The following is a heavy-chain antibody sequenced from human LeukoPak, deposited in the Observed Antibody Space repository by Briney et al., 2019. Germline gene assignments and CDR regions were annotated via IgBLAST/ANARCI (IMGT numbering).Heavy chain of an antibody. V-gene: IGHV3-23*01. CDR3: AKIWYEAVYYFDY. D-gene: IGHD6-13*01. Sequence: GGSLGLSCAASGFTFSSYAMSWVRQAPGKGLEWVSAISGSGGSTYYADSVKGRFTISRDNSKNTLYLQMNSLRAEDTAVYYCAKIWYEAVYYFDYWGQGTLVTVSS. CDR1: GFTFSSYA. CDR2: ISGSGGST. J-gene: IGHJ4*02.